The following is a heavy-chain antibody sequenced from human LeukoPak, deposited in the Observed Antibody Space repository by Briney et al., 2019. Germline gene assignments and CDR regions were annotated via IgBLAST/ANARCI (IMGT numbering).Heavy chain of an antibody. D-gene: IGHD1-26*01. CDR2: IYHSGTT. Sequence: PSQTLSLTCTVSGGSIYGGGYYWSWIRQPPGKGLKWIGYIYHSGTTYYNPSLKSRVTISIDRSKNQFSLKLSSMTAADTAVYYCARARDTTSGSNWFDPWGQGTLVTVSS. CDR3: ARARDTTSGSNWFDP. CDR1: GGSIYGGGYY. V-gene: IGHV4-30-2*01. J-gene: IGHJ5*02.